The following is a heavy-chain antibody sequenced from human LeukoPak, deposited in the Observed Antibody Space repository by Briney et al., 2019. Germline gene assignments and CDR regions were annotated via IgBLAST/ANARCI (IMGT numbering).Heavy chain of an antibody. Sequence: GGSLRLSCKGSRITFGDYDMSWVRQAPGEGLEWVGFIRGRGHGGTTEYAASVKGRFNISRDDSKSIAYLQMNSLKTEDTAIYYCTTLPHTVGAIQIDYWGQGTLVTVSS. CDR2: IRGRGHGGTT. D-gene: IGHD1-26*01. J-gene: IGHJ4*01. V-gene: IGHV3-49*04. CDR3: TTLPHTVGAIQIDY. CDR1: RITFGDYD.